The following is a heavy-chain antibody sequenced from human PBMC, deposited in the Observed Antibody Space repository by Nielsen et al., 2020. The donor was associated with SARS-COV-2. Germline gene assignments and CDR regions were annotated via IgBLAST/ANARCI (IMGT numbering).Heavy chain of an antibody. CDR1: GGSISSYY. Sequence: SETLSLTCTVSGGSISSYYWSWIRQPPGKGLEWIGYIYYSGSTNYNPSLKSRVTISVDTSKNQFSLKLSSVTAADTAVYYCARTYYYDSSGYYFDYWGQGTLVTVSS. J-gene: IGHJ4*02. CDR2: IYYSGST. D-gene: IGHD3-22*01. CDR3: ARTYYYDSSGYYFDY. V-gene: IGHV4-59*08.